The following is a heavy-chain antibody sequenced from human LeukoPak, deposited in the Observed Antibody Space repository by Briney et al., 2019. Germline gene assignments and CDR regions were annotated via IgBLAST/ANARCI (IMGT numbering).Heavy chain of an antibody. J-gene: IGHJ4*02. CDR2: ISGDGSTT. V-gene: IGHV3-74*01. Sequence: PGGSLRLSCAVSGFTFRNYWMYWVRQAPGEALVWVSRISGDGSTTTYADTVKGRFTISRVNAKNTLYLQMNSLRADDTAVYYCASSLLGVSPWGQGTLVTVSS. D-gene: IGHD3-3*01. CDR1: GFTFRNYW. CDR3: ASSLLGVSP.